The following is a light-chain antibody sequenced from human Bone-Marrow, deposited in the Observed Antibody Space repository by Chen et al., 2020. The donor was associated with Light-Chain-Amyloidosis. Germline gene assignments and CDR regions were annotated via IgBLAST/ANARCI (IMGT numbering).Light chain of an antibody. V-gene: IGKV4-1*01. Sequence: DIVMTQSPDSLAVSLGERATINCKSSESLLYRSNNKNYLGWYQQKPGQSPKLLIYWASTRESGVPDRFSGSGSGTDFTLTISSLQAEDVAGYYCQQYYSTPYTFGQGTKLEIQ. CDR1: ESLLYRSNNKNY. CDR3: QQYYSTPYT. CDR2: WAS. J-gene: IGKJ2*01.